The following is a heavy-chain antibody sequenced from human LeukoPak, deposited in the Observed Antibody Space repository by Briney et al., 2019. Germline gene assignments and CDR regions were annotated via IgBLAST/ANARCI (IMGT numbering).Heavy chain of an antibody. CDR2: IYYSGTT. J-gene: IGHJ3*02. CDR1: GGSITNFY. V-gene: IGHV4-59*01. Sequence: RSESLSLTCTVSGGSITNFYGGWTRQSPGKGLELIGYIYYSGTTNYSPSLKSRVSISVDTSKKQFSLKLSSVTAADTAVYYCARSPGGGFDIWGEGTVVSVSS. D-gene: IGHD2-15*01. CDR3: ARSPGGGFDI.